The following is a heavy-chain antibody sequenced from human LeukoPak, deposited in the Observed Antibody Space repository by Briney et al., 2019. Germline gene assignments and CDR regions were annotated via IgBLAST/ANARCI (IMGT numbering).Heavy chain of an antibody. J-gene: IGHJ4*02. D-gene: IGHD6-19*01. V-gene: IGHV3-33*01. CDR1: GFTFSSYG. CDR2: IWYDGSNK. Sequence: GGSLRLSCAASGFTFSSYGMHWVRQAPGKGLEWVAVIWYDGSNKYYADSVKGRFAISRDNSKNTLYLQMNSLRAEDTAVYYCAREGSYSSGWRASYYFDYWGQGTLVTVSS. CDR3: AREGSYSSGWRASYYFDY.